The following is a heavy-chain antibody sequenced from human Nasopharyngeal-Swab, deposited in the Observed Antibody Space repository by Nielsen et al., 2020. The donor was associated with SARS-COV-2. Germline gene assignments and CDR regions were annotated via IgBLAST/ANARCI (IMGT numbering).Heavy chain of an antibody. J-gene: IGHJ6*02. CDR2: ISSSGSTI. V-gene: IGHV3-11*01. Sequence: LSLTCAASGFTFSDYYMSWIRQAPGKGLEWVSYISSSGSTIYYADSVKGRFTISRDNAKNSLYLQMNSLRAEDTAVYYCARDLKVVPAAMPPYYYYYGMDVWGQGTTVTVSS. CDR3: ARDLKVVPAAMPPYYYYYGMDV. D-gene: IGHD2-2*01. CDR1: GFTFSDYY.